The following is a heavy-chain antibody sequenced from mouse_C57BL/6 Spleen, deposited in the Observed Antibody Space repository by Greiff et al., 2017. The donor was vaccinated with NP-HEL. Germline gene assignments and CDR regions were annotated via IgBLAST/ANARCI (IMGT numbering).Heavy chain of an antibody. CDR2: INPNNGGT. CDR3: ALKGYDGDGYFDV. V-gene: IGHV1-18*01. Sequence: VQLQQSGPELVKPGASVKIPCKASGYTFTDYNMDWVKQSHGKSLEWIGDINPNNGGTIYNQKFKGKATLTVDKSYSTAYMELRSLTSEDTAVYYCALKGYDGDGYFDVWGTGTTVTVSS. D-gene: IGHD2-2*01. J-gene: IGHJ1*03. CDR1: GYTFTDYN.